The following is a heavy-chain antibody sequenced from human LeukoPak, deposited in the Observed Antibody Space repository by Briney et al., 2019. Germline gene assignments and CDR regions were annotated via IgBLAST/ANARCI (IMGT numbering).Heavy chain of an antibody. J-gene: IGHJ4*02. V-gene: IGHV4-34*01. CDR1: GGSFSGYF. CDR3: ARDHLYYESPGY. CDR2: INHSGST. D-gene: IGHD3-22*01. Sequence: SETLSLTCAVYGGSFSGYFWSWIRQPPGKGLEWIGEINHSGSTNYNPSLKSRVTISVDTSKNQFSLKLSSVTAADTAVYYCARDHLYYESPGYWGQGTLVTVSS.